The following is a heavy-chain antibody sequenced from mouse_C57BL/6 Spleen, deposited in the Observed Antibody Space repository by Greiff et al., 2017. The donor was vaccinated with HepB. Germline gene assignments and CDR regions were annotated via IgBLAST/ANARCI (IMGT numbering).Heavy chain of an antibody. CDR1: GYTFTDYY. Sequence: VQLQQSGPELVKPGASVKISCKASGYTFTDYYMNWVKQSHGKSLEWIGDINPNNGGTSYNQKFKGKATLTVDKSSSTAYMELRSLTSEDSAVYYCARRSKVAWFAYWGQGTLVTVSA. V-gene: IGHV1-26*01. CDR3: ARRSKVAWFAY. J-gene: IGHJ3*01. CDR2: INPNNGGT. D-gene: IGHD1-3*01.